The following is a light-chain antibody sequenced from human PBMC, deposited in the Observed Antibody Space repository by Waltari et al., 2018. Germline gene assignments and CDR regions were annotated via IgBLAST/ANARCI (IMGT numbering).Light chain of an antibody. CDR1: RLGEKF. CDR2: QDT. J-gene: IGLJ1*01. CDR3: QTWDTSNEAI. Sequence: SYELTQPPSVSVSPGQTASISCSGDRLGEKFATWYQQKPGQSPVLVIYQDTKRPSGIPERFSGSNSGNTGTLTISGTQALDEADYYCQTWDTSNEAIFGPGTKVTVL. V-gene: IGLV3-1*01.